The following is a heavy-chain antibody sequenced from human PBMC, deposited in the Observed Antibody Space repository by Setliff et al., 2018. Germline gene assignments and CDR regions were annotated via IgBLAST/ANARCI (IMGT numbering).Heavy chain of an antibody. CDR3: ARGLRSSGPYAGGWYYFDF. CDR1: GASFKDYY. J-gene: IGHJ4*02. CDR2: INHSGST. Sequence: PSETLSLTCAVYGASFKDYYWTWIRQSPGQGLEWIGQINHSGSTTSNPSLKSRVAISVHMSKNQISLDLTSVTAADTGVYYCARGLRSSGPYAGGWYYFDFWGQGILVTVPQ. V-gene: IGHV4-34*01. D-gene: IGHD1-26*01.